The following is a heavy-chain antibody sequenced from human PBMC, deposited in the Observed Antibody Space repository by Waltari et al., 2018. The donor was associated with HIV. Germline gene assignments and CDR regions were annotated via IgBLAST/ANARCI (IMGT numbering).Heavy chain of an antibody. CDR3: TKDSHSSSSLGGVFDS. D-gene: IGHD6-6*01. V-gene: IGHV3-9*01. J-gene: IGHJ4*02. CDR1: GFTFDDYA. CDR2: IRWNSGIM. Sequence: EVHLVESGGGLVQPGGSLRLSCAASGFTFDDYAMPWVRQPPGKALGWVSVIRWNSGIMDYADSVRGRFIISRDHAKNILFLQMNSLTVEDTAFDYCTKDSHSSSSLGGVFDSWGQGALVTVSS.